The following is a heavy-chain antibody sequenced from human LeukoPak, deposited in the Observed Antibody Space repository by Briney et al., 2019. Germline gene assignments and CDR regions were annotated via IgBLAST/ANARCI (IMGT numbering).Heavy chain of an antibody. J-gene: IGHJ5*02. Sequence: SETLSLTCTVSGGSISSGSDYWSWIRQSAGKGLEWIGRVYSSGSANYNPSLKSRLTMAVDTSKNQFSLKLSSVTAADTAVYYCATPTYYYGSGSSWGQGTLVTVSS. CDR3: ATPTYYYGSGSS. CDR1: GGSISSGSDY. V-gene: IGHV4-61*02. D-gene: IGHD3-10*01. CDR2: VYSSGSA.